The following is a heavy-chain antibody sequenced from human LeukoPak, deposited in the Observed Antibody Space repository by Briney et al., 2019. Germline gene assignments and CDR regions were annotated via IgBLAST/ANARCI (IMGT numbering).Heavy chain of an antibody. Sequence: GGSLRLSCEASGLNFNPYGLTWVRQAPGKWLEWLSFISVATDMTVYSDSVRGRFTISRDNTKNTLYLQMNSLRAEDTAIYYCAKKADRRITVATSGAFDLWGQGTGVTVSS. CDR1: GLNFNPYG. V-gene: IGHV3-23*01. D-gene: IGHD6-19*01. CDR3: AKKADRRITVATSGAFDL. J-gene: IGHJ3*01. CDR2: ISVATDMT.